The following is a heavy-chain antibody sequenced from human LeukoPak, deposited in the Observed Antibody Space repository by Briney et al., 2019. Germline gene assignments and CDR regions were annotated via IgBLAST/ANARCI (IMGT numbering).Heavy chain of an antibody. J-gene: IGHJ4*02. CDR2: ISFSSNTM. V-gene: IGHV3-48*02. CDR1: GFXFSASS. Sequence: GGSLRLSCAASGFXFSASSINWVRQAPGKGLEWVSYISFSSNTMYYADSVKGRFTISRDNARNSLFLQMDSLRDEDTAVYYCARDGDGHFDYWGQGTLVTVSS. D-gene: IGHD2-21*01. CDR3: ARDGDGHFDY.